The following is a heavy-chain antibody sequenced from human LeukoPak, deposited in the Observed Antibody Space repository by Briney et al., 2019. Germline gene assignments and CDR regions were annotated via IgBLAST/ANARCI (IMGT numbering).Heavy chain of an antibody. D-gene: IGHD6-19*01. CDR3: ASMTSSGWSSIWFDP. V-gene: IGHV1-2*06. Sequence: GASVKVSCKASLYTFTGYYMHWVRQAPGQGLEWMGRINPNSGGTNYAQKFQGRVTMTRDTSLSTAYMELSRLRSDDTAVYYCASMTSSGWSSIWFDPWGQGTLVTVSS. CDR1: LYTFTGYY. CDR2: INPNSGGT. J-gene: IGHJ5*02.